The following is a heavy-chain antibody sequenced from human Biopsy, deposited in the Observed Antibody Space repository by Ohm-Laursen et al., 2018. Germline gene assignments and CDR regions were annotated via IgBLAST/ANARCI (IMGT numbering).Heavy chain of an antibody. CDR2: INGSGGST. V-gene: IGHV3-23*01. D-gene: IGHD2-2*02. J-gene: IGHJ4*02. Sequence: SLRLSCTASGFTFSSHAMSWVRQAPGKGLECVPVINGSGGSTYYADPVKGRFTISRDNSKNTLYLQMNSLRAEDTAMYYCARGGYCTTTSCYMDVDYWGQGTLVTVSS. CDR3: ARGGYCTTTSCYMDVDY. CDR1: GFTFSSHA.